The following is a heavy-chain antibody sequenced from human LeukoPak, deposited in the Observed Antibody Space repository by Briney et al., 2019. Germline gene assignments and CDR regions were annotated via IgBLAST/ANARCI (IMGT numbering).Heavy chain of an antibody. D-gene: IGHD3-16*01. Sequence: PGGSLRLSCAASGFTFSSYGIHWVRQAPGKGLEWVALISYDGSNKYYADSVKGRFTISRDNSKNTLYLQMNSLRAEDTAVYYCAKDLMRGGVDYWGQGTLVTVSS. V-gene: IGHV3-30*18. CDR1: GFTFSSYG. J-gene: IGHJ4*02. CDR2: ISYDGSNK. CDR3: AKDLMRGGVDY.